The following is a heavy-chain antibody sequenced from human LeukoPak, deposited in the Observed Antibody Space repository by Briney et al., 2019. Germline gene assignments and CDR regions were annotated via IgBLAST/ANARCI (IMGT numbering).Heavy chain of an antibody. Sequence: GGSLRLSCAASGFTFISYAMSSVRQAPGEGGGCVSAIIGSGGRTYYADSVKSGGTISTENSKNTLYLQMNSLRDEYTRVYYCAKDKQQHRSGSYGFDYWGQGTLVTVSS. CDR2: IIGSGGRT. D-gene: IGHD6-19*01. CDR3: AKDKQQHRSGSYGFDY. V-gene: IGHV3-23*01. CDR1: GFTFISYA. J-gene: IGHJ4*02.